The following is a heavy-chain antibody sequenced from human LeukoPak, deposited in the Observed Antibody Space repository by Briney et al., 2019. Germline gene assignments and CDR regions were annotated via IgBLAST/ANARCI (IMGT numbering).Heavy chain of an antibody. V-gene: IGHV4-39*01. CDR3: ARGESGLDYFDY. D-gene: IGHD3-10*01. CDR1: GGSISSSSYY. CDR2: IYYSGST. Sequence: SETLSLTCTVSGGSISSSSYYWGWIRQPPGKGLEWIGSIYYSGSTYYNPSLKSRVTISVDTSKNQLSLKLSSVTAADTAVYYCARGESGLDYFDYWGQGTLVTVSS. J-gene: IGHJ4*02.